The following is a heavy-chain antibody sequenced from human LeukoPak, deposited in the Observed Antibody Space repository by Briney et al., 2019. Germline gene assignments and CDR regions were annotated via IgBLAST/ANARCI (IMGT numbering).Heavy chain of an antibody. Sequence: SETLSLTCAVYGGSFSGYYWSWIRQPPGKGLEWIGEINHSGSTNYNPSLKSRVTISVDTSKNQFSLKLSSVTAADTAVYYCARGGILTGYYKYNWFDPWGQGTLVTVAS. V-gene: IGHV4-34*01. CDR2: INHSGST. D-gene: IGHD3-9*01. CDR3: ARGGILTGYYKYNWFDP. J-gene: IGHJ5*02. CDR1: GGSFSGYY.